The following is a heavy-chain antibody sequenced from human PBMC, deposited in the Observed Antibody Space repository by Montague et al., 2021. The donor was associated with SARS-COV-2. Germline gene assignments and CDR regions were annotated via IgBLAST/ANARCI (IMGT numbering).Heavy chain of an antibody. CDR3: ARGPGGVAARMRYYFDQ. CDR2: VNHSGHT. J-gene: IGHJ4*02. CDR1: GGSLSGDH. V-gene: IGHV4-34*01. Sequence: SETLSLTCAVYGGSLSGDHWSWIRLPPGKGLEWIGEVNHSGHTNYNMSLKSRVTMSVDTSKRQLSLKVRSVTAADTAVYYCARGPGGVAARMRYYFDQWGQGTLVTVSS. D-gene: IGHD6-6*01.